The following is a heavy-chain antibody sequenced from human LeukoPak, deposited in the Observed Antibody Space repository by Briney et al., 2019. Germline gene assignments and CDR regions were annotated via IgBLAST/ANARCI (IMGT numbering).Heavy chain of an antibody. CDR3: ARDSHPQWELGGEFYFDY. D-gene: IGHD1-26*01. Sequence: SETLSLTCTVSGGSISSYYWSWIRQSPGKGLEWLGYIYYSGSTRYNPSLKSRILIYVDTSKNQFSLTLSSVTAADTAIYFCARDSHPQWELGGEFYFDYWGQGILVTVSS. V-gene: IGHV4-59*01. CDR2: IYYSGST. J-gene: IGHJ4*02. CDR1: GGSISSYY.